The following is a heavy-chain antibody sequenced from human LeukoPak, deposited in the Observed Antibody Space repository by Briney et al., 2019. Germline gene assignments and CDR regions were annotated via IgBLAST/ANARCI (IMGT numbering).Heavy chain of an antibody. Sequence: ASVKVSCKASGYTFTGYYMHWVRQAPGQRLEWMGWINPNSGGTNYAQKFQGRVTMTRDTSIGTAYMELNRLRSDDTAVYYCARGSYDSSDFEYFHHWGQGTLVTVSS. D-gene: IGHD3-22*01. CDR1: GYTFTGYY. V-gene: IGHV1-2*02. CDR3: ARGSYDSSDFEYFHH. CDR2: INPNSGGT. J-gene: IGHJ1*01.